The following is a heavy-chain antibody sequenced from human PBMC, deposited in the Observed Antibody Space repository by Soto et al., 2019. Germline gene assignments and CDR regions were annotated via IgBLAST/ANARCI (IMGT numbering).Heavy chain of an antibody. CDR1: GFTFSSYS. V-gene: IGHV3-21*01. J-gene: IGHJ4*02. CDR3: ARVQVVTAIPTNFDY. CDR2: ISSSNSYI. D-gene: IGHD2-21*02. Sequence: EVQLVESGGGLVKPGGSLRLSCAASGFTFSSYSMNWGRQAPGKGLEWVSSISSSNSYIYYADSVKGRFTISRDNAKNSLYLQMNSLRAEDTAVYYCARVQVVTAIPTNFDYWGQGTLVTVSS.